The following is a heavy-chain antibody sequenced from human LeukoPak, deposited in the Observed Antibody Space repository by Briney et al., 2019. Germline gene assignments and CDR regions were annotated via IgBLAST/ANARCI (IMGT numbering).Heavy chain of an antibody. J-gene: IGHJ4*02. V-gene: IGHV4-59*08. CDR3: ARHQHYYDSSGYPHYFDY. Sequence: SETLSLTCTVSGASISSYSWSWIRQPPGKGLEWIGYIYYSGSTNYNPSLKSRVTISVDTSKNQFSLKLSSVTAADTAVYYCARHQHYYDSSGYPHYFDYWGQGTLVTVSS. CDR1: GASISSYS. CDR2: IYYSGST. D-gene: IGHD3-22*01.